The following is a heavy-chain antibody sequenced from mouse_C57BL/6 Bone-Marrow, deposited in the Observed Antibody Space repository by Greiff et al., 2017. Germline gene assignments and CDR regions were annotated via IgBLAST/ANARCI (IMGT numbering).Heavy chain of an antibody. V-gene: IGHV1-85*01. CDR3: ACSTGTYAIAY. CDR2: IYPRGGST. D-gene: IGHD4-1*01. Sequence: QVQLQQSGPELVKPGASVKLSCKASGYTFTSYGIKWVKQRPGQGLEWIGLIYPRGGSTKYNEKFKSKATLTGDKPSSTAYMQLSSLTTEDTTVYYGACSTGTYAIAYCCRGTSVTLSS. J-gene: IGHJ4*01. CDR1: GYTFTSYG.